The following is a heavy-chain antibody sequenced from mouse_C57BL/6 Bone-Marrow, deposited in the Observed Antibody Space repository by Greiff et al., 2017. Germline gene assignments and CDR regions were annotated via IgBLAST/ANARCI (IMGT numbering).Heavy chain of an antibody. V-gene: IGHV1-85*01. CDR3: ARLEFDGSSGDWYFDV. D-gene: IGHD1-1*01. Sequence: VQVVESGPELVKPGASVKLSCKASGYTFTSYDINWVKQRPGQGLEWIGWIYPRDGSTKYNEKFKGKATLTVDTSSSTAYMELQSLTSEDSAVYFCARLEFDGSSGDWYFDVWGTGTTVTVSS. CDR1: GYTFTSYD. CDR2: IYPRDGST. J-gene: IGHJ1*03.